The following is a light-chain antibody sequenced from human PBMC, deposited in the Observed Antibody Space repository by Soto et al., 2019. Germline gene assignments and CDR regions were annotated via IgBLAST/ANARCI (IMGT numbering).Light chain of an antibody. V-gene: IGKV3D-15*01. CDR2: GAS. CDR1: QSVGGTF. CDR3: QQYNNWPPRT. Sequence: EIVLTQSPGTLSLSPGEGATLSCRASQSVGGTFLAWYQQKGGQAPRLLIHGASNRATGIPDRFSGSGSGTEFTLTISSLQSEDFAVYYCQQYNNWPPRTFGQGTRLEIK. J-gene: IGKJ5*01.